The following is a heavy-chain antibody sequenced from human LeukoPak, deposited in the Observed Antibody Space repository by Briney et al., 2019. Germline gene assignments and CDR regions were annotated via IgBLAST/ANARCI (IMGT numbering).Heavy chain of an antibody. CDR1: DGSFSGYY. J-gene: IGHJ5*02. CDR3: ARRATYNPMRLYNWFDP. CDR2: VNHSGST. D-gene: IGHD2-2*01. Sequence: SETLSLTCAVYDGSFSGYYWTWIRQPPGKGLEWIGEVNHSGSTTYSPSLRSRITISVDSSKKQFSLKLKSVTAADTAVYYCARRATYNPMRLYNWFDPWGQGTLVTVSS. V-gene: IGHV4-34*01.